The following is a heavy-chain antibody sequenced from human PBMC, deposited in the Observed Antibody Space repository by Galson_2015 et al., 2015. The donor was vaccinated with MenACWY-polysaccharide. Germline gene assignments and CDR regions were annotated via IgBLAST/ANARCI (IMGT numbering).Heavy chain of an antibody. CDR1: GYTFTNYY. CDR2: INPSGGST. Sequence: SVKVSCKASGYTFTNYYIHWVRQAPGQGLEWLGFINPSGGSTSYAQKFQGRVTMTRDTSTGTVYVDLSSLRSEDTAVYYCARNAASGLDDWGHGTLVPVSS. J-gene: IGHJ4*01. D-gene: IGHD3-10*01. CDR3: ARNAASGLDD. V-gene: IGHV1-46*01.